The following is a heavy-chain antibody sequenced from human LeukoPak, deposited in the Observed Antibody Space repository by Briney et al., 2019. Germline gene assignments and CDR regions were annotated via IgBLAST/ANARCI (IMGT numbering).Heavy chain of an antibody. Sequence: ASVKVSCKASGYTFTSYGISWVRQAPGQGLEWMGWISAYNGNTNYAQKLQGRVTMTTDTSTSTAYMELRSLRSDDTAVYYCWREVGVTGNSPFFFFLYYQDVWGKGTTVTVSS. V-gene: IGHV1-18*01. CDR1: GYTFTSYG. CDR3: WREVGVTGNSPFFFFLYYQDV. J-gene: IGHJ6*03. CDR2: ISAYNGNT. D-gene: IGHD3-9*01.